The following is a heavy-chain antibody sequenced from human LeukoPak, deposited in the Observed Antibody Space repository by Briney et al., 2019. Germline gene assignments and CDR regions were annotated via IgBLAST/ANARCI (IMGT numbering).Heavy chain of an antibody. CDR1: GYTFTGYY. Sequence: ASVKVSCKASGYTFTGYYMHWLRQAPGQGLEWMGWINPNSGGTNYAQKFQGRVTMTRDTSISTAYMELSRLRSDDTAVYYCARVPKYYDFWSGYLDYWGQGTLVTVSS. V-gene: IGHV1-2*02. J-gene: IGHJ4*02. CDR2: INPNSGGT. D-gene: IGHD3-3*01. CDR3: ARVPKYYDFWSGYLDY.